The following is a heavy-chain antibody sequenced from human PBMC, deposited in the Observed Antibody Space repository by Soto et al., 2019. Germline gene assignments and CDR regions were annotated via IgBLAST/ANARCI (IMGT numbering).Heavy chain of an antibody. V-gene: IGHV1-46*01. CDR2: INPSGGST. Sequence: ASVKVSCKASGYTFTSYYMHWVRQAPGQGLEWMGIINPSGGSTSYAQKFQGRVTMTRDTSTSTVYMELSSLRSEDTAVYYCARASIADATYNWFDPWGQGTPVTVSS. D-gene: IGHD6-6*01. CDR1: GYTFTSYY. CDR3: ARASIADATYNWFDP. J-gene: IGHJ5*02.